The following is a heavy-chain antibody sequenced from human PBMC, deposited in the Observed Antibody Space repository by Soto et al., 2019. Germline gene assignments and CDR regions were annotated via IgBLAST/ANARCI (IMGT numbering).Heavy chain of an antibody. D-gene: IGHD3-9*01. CDR1: GYTFTSYD. CDR3: ARGVDILTGYYDY. CDR2: MNPNSGNT. Sequence: ASVKVSCQASGYTFTSYDINWVRQATGQGLEWMGWMNPNSGNTGYAQKFQGRVTMTRNTSISTAYMELSSLRSGDTAVYYCARGVDILTGYYDYWGQGTLVTVS. J-gene: IGHJ4*02. V-gene: IGHV1-8*01.